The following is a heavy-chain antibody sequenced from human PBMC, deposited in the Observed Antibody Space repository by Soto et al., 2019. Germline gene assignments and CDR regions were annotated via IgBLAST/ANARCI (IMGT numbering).Heavy chain of an antibody. V-gene: IGHV3-30*18. D-gene: IGHD3-3*01. J-gene: IGHJ6*02. CDR2: ISYDGNNN. CDR1: GFNFSSSG. Sequence: QVQLVESGGGVVQPGRSLRLSCAASGFNFSSSGMHWVRQAPGKGLEWVAVISYDGNNNYYGDSVRGRFTISRDNFKNTLYLQMNSLRAEDTAVYYCAKGQRFLEWLLTYYYGLDVWGQGTTVTVSS. CDR3: AKGQRFLEWLLTYYYGLDV.